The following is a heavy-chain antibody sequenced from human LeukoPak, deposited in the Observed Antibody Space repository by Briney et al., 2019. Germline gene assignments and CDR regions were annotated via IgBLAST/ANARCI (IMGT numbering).Heavy chain of an antibody. J-gene: IGHJ6*03. D-gene: IGHD5-18*01. Sequence: SETLSLTCTVSGGSISSGGYYWSWSRQPPGKGLEWSGYIYHSGSTYYNPSLKSRVTISVDRSKNQFSLKMSSVTAADTAVYYCARGGHGYSYGHERHYYYYMDVWGKGTTVTVSS. CDR3: ARGGHGYSYGHERHYYYYMDV. V-gene: IGHV4-30-2*01. CDR1: GGSISSGGYY. CDR2: IYHSGST.